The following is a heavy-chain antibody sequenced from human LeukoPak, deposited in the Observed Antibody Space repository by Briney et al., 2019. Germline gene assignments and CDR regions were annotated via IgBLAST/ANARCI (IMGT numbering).Heavy chain of an antibody. D-gene: IGHD1-26*01. V-gene: IGHV3-30*03. CDR3: ARGPNSGSSLGGIDY. J-gene: IGHJ4*02. CDR2: ISYDGSNK. CDR1: GFTFSSYG. Sequence: GRSLRLSCAASGFTFSSYGMHWVRQAPGKGLEWVAVISYDGSNKYYADPVKGRFTISRDNSKNTLYLQMNSLRAEDTAVYYCARGPNSGSSLGGIDYWGQGTLVTVSS.